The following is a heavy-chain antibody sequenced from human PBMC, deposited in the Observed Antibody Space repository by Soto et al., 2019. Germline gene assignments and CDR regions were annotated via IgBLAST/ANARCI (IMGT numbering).Heavy chain of an antibody. CDR2: LTHIGGL. D-gene: IGHD2-2*01. J-gene: IGHJ6*02. CDR1: GGSFTDYY. Sequence: SETLSLTCAVYGGSFTDYYWSWIRQPPGKGLEWIGELTHIGGLDSNPSLDSRATISVDTTKNQFSLKLSSVTTADTALYYCARGSQPPSAAYKGHGYYGMDVWGQGTTVT. V-gene: IGHV4-34*01. CDR3: ARGSQPPSAAYKGHGYYGMDV.